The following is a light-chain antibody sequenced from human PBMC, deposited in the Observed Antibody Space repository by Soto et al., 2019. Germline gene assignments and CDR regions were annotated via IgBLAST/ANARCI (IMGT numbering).Light chain of an antibody. J-gene: IGKJ1*01. Sequence: DIVMTQSPDSLAVSLGEGATISCKSSQSVFLSFNNKNYLAWYQQKAGQPPKLLIYWASSRESGVSDRFSGSGAETDSTLTISSLQPEDVAVYYCQQYYGTPPTFGQGTKVEIK. V-gene: IGKV4-1*01. CDR2: WAS. CDR1: QSVFLSFNNKNY. CDR3: QQYYGTPPT.